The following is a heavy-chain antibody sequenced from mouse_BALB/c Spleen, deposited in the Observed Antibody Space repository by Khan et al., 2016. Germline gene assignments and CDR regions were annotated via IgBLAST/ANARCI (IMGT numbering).Heavy chain of an antibody. J-gene: IGHJ3*01. V-gene: IGHV3-2*02. CDR1: GYSITSDYA. CDR2: ISYSGST. CDR3: AILIYDYGSRFAY. Sequence: EVELVESGPGLVKPSQSLSLTCTVTGYSITSDYAWNWIRQFPGNKLEWMGYISYSGSTSYNPSLKSRISITRDTSKNQFFLQLNSVTTEDTATXYGAILIYDYGSRFAYWRQGTLVTVSA. D-gene: IGHD1-1*01.